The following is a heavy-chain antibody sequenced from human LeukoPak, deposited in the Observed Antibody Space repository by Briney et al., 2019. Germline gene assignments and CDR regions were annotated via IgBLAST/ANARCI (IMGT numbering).Heavy chain of an antibody. V-gene: IGHV1-69*04. D-gene: IGHD3-22*01. CDR1: GGTFSSYA. CDR3: ARRGGYYDSSGYYYYFDY. CDR2: IIPILGIA. Sequence: APVKVSCKASGGTFSSYAISWVRQAPGQGLEWMGRIIPILGIANYAQKFQGRVTITADKSTSTAYMELSSLRSEDTAVYYCARRGGYYDSSGYYYYFDYWGQGTLVTVSS. J-gene: IGHJ4*02.